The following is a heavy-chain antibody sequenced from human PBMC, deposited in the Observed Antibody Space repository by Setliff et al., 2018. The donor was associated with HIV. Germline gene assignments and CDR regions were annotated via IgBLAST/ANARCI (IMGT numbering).Heavy chain of an antibody. CDR3: ARGVAINYYGSGSYLGH. CDR2: IIPMFGRV. CDR1: GGTFSSYA. J-gene: IGHJ4*02. D-gene: IGHD3-10*01. Sequence: SVKVSCKPSGGTFSSYAISWVRQAPGQGLEWMGGIIPMFGRVNYAQKLQGRVTITADESTNTAYMELSSLRAEDTAVYFCARGVAINYYGSGSYLGHCVQGTLVTVSS. V-gene: IGHV1-69*13.